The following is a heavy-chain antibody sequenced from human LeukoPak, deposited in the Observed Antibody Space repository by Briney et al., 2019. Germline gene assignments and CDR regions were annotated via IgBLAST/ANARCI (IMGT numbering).Heavy chain of an antibody. J-gene: IGHJ4*02. CDR1: GFTFSSYS. D-gene: IGHD3-22*01. CDR3: ARGGHYDSSGYLMDY. V-gene: IGHV3-48*04. Sequence: GGSLRLSCAASGFTFSSYSMNWVRQAPGKGLEWVSYISSSSSTIYYADSVKGRFTISRDNAKNSLYLQMNSLRAEDTAVYYCARGGHYDSSGYLMDYWGQGTLVTVSS. CDR2: ISSSSSTI.